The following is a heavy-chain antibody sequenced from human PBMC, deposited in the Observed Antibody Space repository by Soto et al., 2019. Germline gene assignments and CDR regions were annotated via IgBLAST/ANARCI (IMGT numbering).Heavy chain of an antibody. CDR3: ARGPGLGVDTAMEETFDY. J-gene: IGHJ4*02. CDR2: INHSGST. D-gene: IGHD5-18*01. Sequence: SETLSLTCAVYGGSFSGYYWSRIRQPPGKGLEWIGEINHSGSTNYNPSLKSRVTISVDTSKNQFSLKLSSVTAADTAVYYCARGPGLGVDTAMEETFDYWGQGTLVTVSS. CDR1: GGSFSGYY. V-gene: IGHV4-34*01.